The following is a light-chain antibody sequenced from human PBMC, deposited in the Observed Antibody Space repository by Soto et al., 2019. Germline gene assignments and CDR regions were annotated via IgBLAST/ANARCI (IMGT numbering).Light chain of an antibody. V-gene: IGKV1-13*02. CDR3: QQFNSYPYT. Sequence: AIQLTQSPSSLSASVGDRVTITCRASQGISSALAWYQQKPGKAPKLLIYDASSLESGVPSRFSGSGSGTDFTLTISRLQPEDFATYYCQQFNSYPYTFDQGTKLEIK. CDR2: DAS. CDR1: QGISSA. J-gene: IGKJ2*01.